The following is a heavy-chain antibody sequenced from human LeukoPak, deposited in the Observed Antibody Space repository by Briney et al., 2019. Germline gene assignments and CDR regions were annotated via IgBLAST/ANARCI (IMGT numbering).Heavy chain of an antibody. CDR2: IYYSGST. J-gene: IGHJ6*02. Sequence: SETLSLTCTVSGGSISSYYWSWIRQPPGKGLEWIGYIYYSGSTNYNPSLKSRVTISVDTSKNQFSLKLSSVTAADTAVYYCARLTMVRGRYYYYGMDVWGQGTTATVSS. D-gene: IGHD3-10*01. CDR3: ARLTMVRGRYYYYGMDV. CDR1: GGSISSYY. V-gene: IGHV4-59*08.